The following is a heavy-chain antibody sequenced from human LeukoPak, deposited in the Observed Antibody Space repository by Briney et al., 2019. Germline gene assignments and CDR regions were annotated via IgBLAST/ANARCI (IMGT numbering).Heavy chain of an antibody. CDR3: AKEQSSGYYRTADY. CDR2: ASRDGVRQ. V-gene: IGHV3-30*18. D-gene: IGHD6-19*01. J-gene: IGHJ4*02. CDR1: GFTFDTHD. Sequence: PGGSLGLSCAASGFTFDTHDMHWVRRAPGKGLEWVGVASRDGVRQNYGDSVEGRFTISRDQSDNTLFLQMNSLRPEDTAVYYCAKEQSSGYYRTADYWGQGTLVTVSS.